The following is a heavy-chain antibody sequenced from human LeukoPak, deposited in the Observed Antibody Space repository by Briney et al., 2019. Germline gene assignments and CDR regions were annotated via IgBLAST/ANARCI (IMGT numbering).Heavy chain of an antibody. CDR2: IIPIFGTA. J-gene: IGHJ4*02. CDR1: GGTFSSYA. V-gene: IGHV1-69*13. CDR3: ARDAGGQEYYYDSRGYYTTFFDY. Sequence: GASVKVSCKASGGTFSSYAISWVRQAPGQGLEWMGGIIPIFGTANYAQKFQGRVTITADESTSTAYMELSSLRSEDTAVYYCARDAGGQEYYYDSRGYYTTFFDYWGQGTLVTVSS. D-gene: IGHD3-22*01.